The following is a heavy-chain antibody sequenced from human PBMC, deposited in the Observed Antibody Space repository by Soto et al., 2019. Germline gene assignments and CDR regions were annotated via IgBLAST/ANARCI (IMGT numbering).Heavy chain of an antibody. D-gene: IGHD3-16*01. Sequence: QVQLVQSGAEVKKPGASVKVSCKTAGSTFRGYYVHWVRQAPGQGLEWVGLMNFNGGETMSAQTFKVRVTMTRDTAISTAYMELYRLTCDDAAVNYCARRLWPGALDVWGQGSMVTVSS. V-gene: IGHV1-2*02. CDR1: GSTFRGYY. J-gene: IGHJ3*01. CDR3: ARRLWPGALDV. CDR2: MNFNGGET.